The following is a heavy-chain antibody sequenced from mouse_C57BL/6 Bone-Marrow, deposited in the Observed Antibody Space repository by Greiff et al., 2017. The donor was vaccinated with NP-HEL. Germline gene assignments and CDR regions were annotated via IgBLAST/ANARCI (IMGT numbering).Heavy chain of an antibody. CDR1: GFTFSSYG. CDR2: IRDGGSYT. D-gene: IGHD2-5*01. V-gene: IGHV5-4*01. CDR3: ARDPASYSNYVFAY. Sequence: EVKLVESGGDLVKPGGSLKLSCAASGFTFSSYGMSWVRQTPDKRLEWVATIRDGGSYTYYPDNVKGRFTISRDNAKTNLYLQMSHLKSEDTAMYYCARDPASYSNYVFAYGGQGSLVTVSA. J-gene: IGHJ3*01.